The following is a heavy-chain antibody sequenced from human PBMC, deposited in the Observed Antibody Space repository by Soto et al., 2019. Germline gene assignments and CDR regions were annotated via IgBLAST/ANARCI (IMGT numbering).Heavy chain of an antibody. CDR3: AREGDDFEETLKYYCYYMDV. Sequence: QVQLLQSGAEVKKPGASVKFSCKASGYTFTSYGISWVRQAPGQGLEWMGWMSAYNGNTNYGQKLQGRVTMTTDTSTSTAYMELRSLRSDDTAVYYCAREGDDFEETLKYYCYYMDVWGKGTTVTVSS. CDR2: MSAYNGNT. CDR1: GYTFTSYG. J-gene: IGHJ6*03. D-gene: IGHD3-3*01. V-gene: IGHV1-18*01.